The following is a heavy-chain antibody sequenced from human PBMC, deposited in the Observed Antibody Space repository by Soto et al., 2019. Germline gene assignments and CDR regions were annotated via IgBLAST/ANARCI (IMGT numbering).Heavy chain of an antibody. V-gene: IGHV3-73*01. D-gene: IGHD4-17*01. CDR3: TTHYD. Sequence: EVQLVESGGGLVQPGGSLKLSCAASGFAFSGSAMNWVRRASGKGLEWVGRVRSKAYSYATAYAASVTGRFTISRDDSNNMAYLQMNSLKTGDTAVYYCTTHYDWGQGTLVTVSS. J-gene: IGHJ4*02. CDR2: VRSKAYSYAT. CDR1: GFAFSGSA.